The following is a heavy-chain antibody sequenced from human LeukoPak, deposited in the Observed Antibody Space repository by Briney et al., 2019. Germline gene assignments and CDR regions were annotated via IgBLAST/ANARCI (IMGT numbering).Heavy chain of an antibody. CDR1: GDSVSSNSAA. D-gene: IGHD1-1*01. J-gene: IGHJ4*02. V-gene: IGHV6-1*01. CDR2: TYYRSKWYN. Sequence: SQTLSLTCAISGDSVSSNSAAWNWIRQSPSRGLEWLGRTYYRSKWYNDYAVSVKSRITINPDTSKNQFSLQLNSVTPEDTAVHYCARVSVNWNSGGYFDYWGQGTLVTVSS. CDR3: ARVSVNWNSGGYFDY.